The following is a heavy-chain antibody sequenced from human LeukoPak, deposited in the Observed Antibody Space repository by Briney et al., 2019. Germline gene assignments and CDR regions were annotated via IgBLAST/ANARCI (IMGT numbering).Heavy chain of an antibody. CDR1: GGSFSGYY. CDR2: INHSGST. V-gene: IGHV4-34*01. D-gene: IGHD3-9*01. Sequence: PSETLSLTCAVYGGSFSGYYWSWIRQPPGKGLEWIGGINHSGSTNYNPSLKSRVTISVDTSKNQFSLKLSSVTAADTAVYYCARRTGRMRTFTYYDILTGPKLFDPWGQGTLVTVSS. CDR3: ARRTGRMRTFTYYDILTGPKLFDP. J-gene: IGHJ5*02.